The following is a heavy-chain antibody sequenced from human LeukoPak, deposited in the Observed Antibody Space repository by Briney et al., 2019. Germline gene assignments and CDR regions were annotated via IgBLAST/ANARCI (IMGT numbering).Heavy chain of an antibody. D-gene: IGHD2-15*01. CDR3: TTEYCSGGSCFD. CDR2: IKSKTDGGTT. CDR1: GFTFSNAW. V-gene: IGHV3-15*01. J-gene: IGHJ4*02. Sequence: GGSLRLSCAASGFTFSNAWMSWVRQAPGKGLAWVGRIKSKTDGGTTDYAAPVKGRFTISRDDSKNTLYLQMNSLKTEDTAVYYCTTEYCSGGSCFDWGQGTLVTVSS.